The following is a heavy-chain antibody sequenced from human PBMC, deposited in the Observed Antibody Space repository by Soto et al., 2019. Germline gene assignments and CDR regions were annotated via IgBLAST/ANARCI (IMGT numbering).Heavy chain of an antibody. V-gene: IGHV3-11*06. J-gene: IGHJ5*02. CDR3: ARDHYDILTGSGWFDP. D-gene: IGHD3-9*01. CDR2: ISSSSTYT. Sequence: QMQVVESGGGLVKPGGSLRLSCAASGFNFSDYYMSWLRQAPGKGPEWLSYISSSSTYTNYADSVQGRFTISRDNAKNSLYLQMNDRRAGDTAVYYCARDHYDILTGSGWFDPWGQGTLVTVSS. CDR1: GFNFSDYY.